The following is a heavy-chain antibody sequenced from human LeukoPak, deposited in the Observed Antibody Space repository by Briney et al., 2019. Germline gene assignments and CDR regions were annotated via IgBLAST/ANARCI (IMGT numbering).Heavy chain of an antibody. J-gene: IGHJ4*02. V-gene: IGHV3-23*01. CDR3: AKSGSSGYYRIYYFDY. D-gene: IGHD3-22*01. CDR2: ISGSGGST. Sequence: GGSLRLSCAASGFTFSSYAMSWVRQAPGKGLEWVSAISGSGGSTYYADSVKGRFTISRDNSKNTLYLQMNSLRAEDTAVYYCAKSGSSGYYRIYYFDYWGQGTLVTVSS. CDR1: GFTFSSYA.